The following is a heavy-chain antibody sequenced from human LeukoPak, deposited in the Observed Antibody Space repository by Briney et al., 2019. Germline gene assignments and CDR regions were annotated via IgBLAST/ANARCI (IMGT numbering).Heavy chain of an antibody. CDR2: IPYDGSNK. Sequence: GGSLRLSCAASGFTFSSYAMHWVRQAPGKGLEWVAVIPYDGSNKYCADSVKGRFTISRDNSKNTLYLQMNSLRAEDTAVYYCARDRGYSGYGGAFDIWGQGTMVTVSS. D-gene: IGHD5-12*01. CDR1: GFTFSSYA. CDR3: ARDRGYSGYGGAFDI. J-gene: IGHJ3*02. V-gene: IGHV3-30*01.